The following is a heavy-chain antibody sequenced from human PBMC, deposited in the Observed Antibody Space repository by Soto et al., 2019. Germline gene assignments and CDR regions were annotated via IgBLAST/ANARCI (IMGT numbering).Heavy chain of an antibody. CDR1: GGSISSGGYY. V-gene: IGHV4-31*03. J-gene: IGHJ4*02. CDR2: IYYSGST. D-gene: IGHD5-12*01. CDR3: ARVSRDGYNPNFDY. Sequence: QVQLQESGPGLVKPSQTLSLTCTVSGGSISSGGYYWSWISQHPGKAPEWIGYIYYSGSTYYNPSLKSRVTISVDPSKNQSSLKLSSVAAADTAVYYCARVSRDGYNPNFDYWGQGTLVTVSS.